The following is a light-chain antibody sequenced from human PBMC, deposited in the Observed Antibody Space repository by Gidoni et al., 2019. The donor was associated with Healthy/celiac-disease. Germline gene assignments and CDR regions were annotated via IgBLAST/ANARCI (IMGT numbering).Light chain of an antibody. V-gene: IGKV3-15*01. J-gene: IGKJ1*01. CDR3: HQYNNWPPFT. CDR1: QSVSSN. Sequence: DIVMTQSPATLSVSPGERATITCRASQSVSSNLDWYQQKPGQAPTLLIYGASTRANGIPARISSGRSGAEYTLTIISLQSEDVVVYYYHQYNNWPPFTFGQGTKVEIK. CDR2: GAS.